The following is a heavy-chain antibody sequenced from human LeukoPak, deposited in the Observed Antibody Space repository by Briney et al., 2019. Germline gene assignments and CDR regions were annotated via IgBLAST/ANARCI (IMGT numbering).Heavy chain of an antibody. Sequence: SETLSLTCTVSGGSISSYYWSWIRQPPGKGLEWIGYIYYSGSTNYNPSLKSRVTISVDTSKNQFSLKLSSVTAADTAVYYCASTPGYSSGWPPRRAYYFDYWGQGTLVTVSS. CDR3: ASTPGYSSGWPPRRAYYFDY. J-gene: IGHJ4*02. V-gene: IGHV4-59*08. D-gene: IGHD6-19*01. CDR1: GGSISSYY. CDR2: IYYSGST.